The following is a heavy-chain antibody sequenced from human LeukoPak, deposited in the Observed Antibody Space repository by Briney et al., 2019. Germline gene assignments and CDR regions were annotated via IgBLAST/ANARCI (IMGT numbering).Heavy chain of an antibody. V-gene: IGHV3-53*04. CDR3: GRAKPYYYGSGCYLDY. J-gene: IGHJ4*02. CDR1: GFTVSSNH. Sequence: GGSLILSCSASGFTVSSNHMSWVRQALGKGLEWVSVIYSCGSTYYADSVKGRFTRSRHNSKNTLYLQMNSLRAEDTAVYYCGRAKPYYYGSGCYLDYWGQGTLVTVSS. D-gene: IGHD3-10*01. CDR2: IYSCGST.